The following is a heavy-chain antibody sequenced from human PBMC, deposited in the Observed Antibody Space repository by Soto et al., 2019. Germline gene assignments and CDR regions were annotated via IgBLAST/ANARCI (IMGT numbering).Heavy chain of an antibody. CDR1: GFTFSSYD. J-gene: IGHJ4*02. Sequence: PGGSLRLSCAASGFTFSSYDMHWVRQAPGKGLEWVAVISYDGSNKYYADSVKGRFTISRDNSKNTLYLQMNSLRAEDTAVYYCARDQSYYDSSGYYLDYWGQGTLVTVSS. V-gene: IGHV3-30-3*01. CDR3: ARDQSYYDSSGYYLDY. D-gene: IGHD3-22*01. CDR2: ISYDGSNK.